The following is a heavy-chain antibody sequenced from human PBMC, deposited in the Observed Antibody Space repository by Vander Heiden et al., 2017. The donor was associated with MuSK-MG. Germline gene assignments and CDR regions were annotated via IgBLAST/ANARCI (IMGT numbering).Heavy chain of an antibody. J-gene: IGHJ6*02. CDR2: ISSSSSTI. CDR3: VRDGGRGAYHYYGMDV. CDR1: GFTFSSYG. V-gene: IGHV3-48*04. Sequence: EVQLVESGGGLAQPGGSLRLSCAASGFTFSSYGMHWVRQAPGKGLEWVSYISSSSSTIYYADSVKGRFTVSRDNAKNSLYLQMNSLRAEDTALYYCVRDGGRGAYHYYGMDVWGQGTTVTVSS. D-gene: IGHD3-10*01.